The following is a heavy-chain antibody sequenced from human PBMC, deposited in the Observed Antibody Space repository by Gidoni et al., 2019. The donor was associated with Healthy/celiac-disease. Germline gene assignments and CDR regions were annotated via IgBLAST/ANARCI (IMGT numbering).Heavy chain of an antibody. J-gene: IGHJ3*02. CDR2: IYHSGST. D-gene: IGHD6-13*01. Sequence: QLQLQVSGSRLAKPPQSLPLTCAVPGCCTSSGGYSWFWSRQQPGKGLEWIGYIYHSGSTYCNPSLKGRVNISVDRSKNQFSLKLSSVTAADTAVYYCARGTIAAAGTLAFDIWGQGTMVTVSS. CDR1: GCCTSSGGYS. V-gene: IGHV4-30-2*01. CDR3: ARGTIAAAGTLAFDI.